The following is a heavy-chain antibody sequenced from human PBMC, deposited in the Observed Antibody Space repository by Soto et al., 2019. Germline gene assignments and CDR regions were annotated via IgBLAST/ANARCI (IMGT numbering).Heavy chain of an antibody. J-gene: IGHJ4*02. CDR1: GFTFTSYS. Sequence: GGSLRLSCTTSGFTFTSYSMHWVRQAPGKGLEWVATFWYDASAPRYADSVKGRFTISRDPSRGTLYLLMDSLRTDDTAVYYCGFGSWNQYFFDHWGQESVVTVSS. CDR2: FWYDASAP. CDR3: GFGSWNQYFFDH. V-gene: IGHV3-33*08. D-gene: IGHD6-13*01.